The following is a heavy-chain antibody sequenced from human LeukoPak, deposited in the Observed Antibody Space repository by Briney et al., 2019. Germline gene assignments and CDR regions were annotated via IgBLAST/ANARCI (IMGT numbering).Heavy chain of an antibody. CDR2: ISSSGSTI. Sequence: GESLTLTCAASGFTFSDYYMSWIRQAPGKGLEWVSYISSSGSTIYYADSVKGRFIISRDNAKNSLYLQMISLRAEDTAVYYCAREMILWFGEFDYWGQGTLVTVSS. CDR3: AREMILWFGEFDY. D-gene: IGHD3-10*01. J-gene: IGHJ4*02. V-gene: IGHV3-11*01. CDR1: GFTFSDYY.